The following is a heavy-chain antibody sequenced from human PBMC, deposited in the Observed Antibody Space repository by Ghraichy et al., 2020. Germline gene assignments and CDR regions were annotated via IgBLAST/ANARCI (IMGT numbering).Heavy chain of an antibody. J-gene: IGHJ4*01. CDR3: ARSFAGDGPFDY. CDR1: GYIFVTYG. V-gene: IGHV1-18*01. CDR2: ISASKGNT. D-gene: IGHD3-16*01. Sequence: ASVKVSCKPSGYIFVTYGVSWVRQAPGQGLEWMGWISASKGNTNYAQSLQGRITLTTDISATTVYMDLRSLPSHDTAIYYCARSFAGDGPFDYWGHGTLVTV.